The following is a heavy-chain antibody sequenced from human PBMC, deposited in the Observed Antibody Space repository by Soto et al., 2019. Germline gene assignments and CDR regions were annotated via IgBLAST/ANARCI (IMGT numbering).Heavy chain of an antibody. CDR2: ISAYNGNT. J-gene: IGHJ4*02. Sequence: ASVKVSCKASGYTFTSYGISWVRQAPGQGHEWMGWISAYNGNTNYAQKLQGRVTMTTDTSTSTDYMELRSLRYDDTAVYYCARFMTYYYDSSGYYASDWGQGTLVTASS. D-gene: IGHD3-22*01. V-gene: IGHV1-18*01. CDR1: GYTFTSYG. CDR3: ARFMTYYYDSSGYYASD.